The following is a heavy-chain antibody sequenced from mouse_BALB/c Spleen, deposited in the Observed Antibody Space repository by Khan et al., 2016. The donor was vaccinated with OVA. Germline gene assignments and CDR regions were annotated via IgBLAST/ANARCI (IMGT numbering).Heavy chain of an antibody. CDR2: IPYSGFT. CDR3: ARGNYYGYYFDY. Sequence: EVQLQESGPGLVKPSQSLSLTCTVTGYSITSGYAWNWIRQFPGNKLEWMGYIPYSGFTSYTPSFKSRTSITRDKSKNQFFLQLNSVTTEDTATYYCARGNYYGYYFDYWGQGTTLTVSA. J-gene: IGHJ2*01. V-gene: IGHV3-2*02. CDR1: GYSITSGYA. D-gene: IGHD1-1*01.